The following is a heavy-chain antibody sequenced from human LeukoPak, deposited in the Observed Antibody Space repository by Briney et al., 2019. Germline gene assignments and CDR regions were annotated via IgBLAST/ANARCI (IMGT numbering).Heavy chain of an antibody. D-gene: IGHD1-14*01. V-gene: IGHV3-23*01. Sequence: GGSLRLSCAASGFTFTTYWMHWVRQAPGKGLEWVSAISDNGGYTYYADSVQGRFTISRDNSKNTLYLQMNSLRAEDTAVYYCAPNRGSGGYYYYGMDVWGQGTTVTVSS. CDR2: ISDNGGYT. CDR1: GFTFTTYW. CDR3: APNRGSGGYYYYGMDV. J-gene: IGHJ6*02.